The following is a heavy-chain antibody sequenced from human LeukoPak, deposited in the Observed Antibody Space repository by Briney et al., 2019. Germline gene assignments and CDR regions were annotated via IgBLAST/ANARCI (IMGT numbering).Heavy chain of an antibody. Sequence: GGSLRLSCAASGFTFSSYAMSWVRQAPGKGLEWVSVIYSGGSTYYADSVKGRFTISRDNSKNTLYLQMNSLRAEDTAVYYCARARYSSSWYDYYFDYWGQGTLVTVSS. CDR3: ARARYSSSWYDYYFDY. J-gene: IGHJ4*02. CDR1: GFTFSSYA. V-gene: IGHV3-66*01. CDR2: IYSGGST. D-gene: IGHD6-13*01.